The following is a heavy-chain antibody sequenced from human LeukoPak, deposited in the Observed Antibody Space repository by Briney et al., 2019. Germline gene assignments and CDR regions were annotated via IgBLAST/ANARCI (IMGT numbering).Heavy chain of an antibody. Sequence: ASVKVSCKASGYTFTSYGISWVRQAPGQGLEWMGWISAYNGNTNYAQKLQGRVTMTTDTSTSTAYMELRSLRSDDTAVYYCARVYYDILTGYYISYYYYMDVWGKGTTVTISS. CDR2: ISAYNGNT. CDR1: GYTFTSYG. D-gene: IGHD3-9*01. J-gene: IGHJ6*03. V-gene: IGHV1-18*01. CDR3: ARVYYDILTGYYISYYYYMDV.